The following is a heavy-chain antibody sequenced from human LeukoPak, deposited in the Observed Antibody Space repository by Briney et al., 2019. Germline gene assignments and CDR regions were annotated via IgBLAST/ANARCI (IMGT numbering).Heavy chain of an antibody. Sequence: SETLSLTCTVSGGSISSYYWSWIRQPPGKGLEWIGYIYYSGSTNYNPSLKSRVTISVDTSKNQFSLKLSSVTAADTAVYYCARKEPDSRALRWYFDLWGRGTLVTVSS. CDR1: GGSISSYY. CDR3: ARKEPDSRALRWYFDL. D-gene: IGHD3-22*01. J-gene: IGHJ2*01. CDR2: IYYSGST. V-gene: IGHV4-59*01.